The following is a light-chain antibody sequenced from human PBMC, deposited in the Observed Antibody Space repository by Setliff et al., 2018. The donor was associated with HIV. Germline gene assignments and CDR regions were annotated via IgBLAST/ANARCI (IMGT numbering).Light chain of an antibody. CDR1: NSDIGTFDL. J-gene: IGLJ1*01. CDR2: EVT. CDR3: CSYAGGTKYV. Sequence: QSVLTQPASVSGSPGQSITISCTGTNSDIGTFDLVSWYQQHPGKVPKLVIFEVTKRPSGISNRFSDSRSGNTASLTISGLQTEDEADYYCCSYAGGTKYVFGTGTKV. V-gene: IGLV2-23*02.